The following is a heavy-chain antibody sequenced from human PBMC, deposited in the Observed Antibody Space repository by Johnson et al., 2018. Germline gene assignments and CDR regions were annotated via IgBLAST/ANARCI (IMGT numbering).Heavy chain of an antibody. CDR3: AKDVMMTGTTCAMDV. J-gene: IGHJ6*02. D-gene: IGHD1-1*01. Sequence: QLVESGGGLVQPGKSLRLSCAASGFIFDDYAMHWVRQAPGKGLEWVASINWNSGRIGYADSVKGRFTISRDNVKNSLYLQMNSLRTEDTALYYCAKDVMMTGTTCAMDVWGQGTKVTVS. CDR1: GFIFDDYA. CDR2: INWNSGRI. V-gene: IGHV3-9*01.